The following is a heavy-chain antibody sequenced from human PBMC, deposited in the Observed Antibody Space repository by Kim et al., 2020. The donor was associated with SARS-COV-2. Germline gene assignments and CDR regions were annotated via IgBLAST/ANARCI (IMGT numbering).Heavy chain of an antibody. V-gene: IGHV4-59*01. D-gene: IGHD3-22*01. J-gene: IGHJ4*02. Sequence: NPSLKSRVTIPVDTSKNQFSLKLSSVTAADTAVYYCATTDDSSGYYWAYWGQGTLVTVSS. CDR3: ATTDDSSGYYWAY.